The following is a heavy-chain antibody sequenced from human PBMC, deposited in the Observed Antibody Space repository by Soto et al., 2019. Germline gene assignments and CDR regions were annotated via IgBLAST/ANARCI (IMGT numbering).Heavy chain of an antibody. V-gene: IGHV3-21*01. CDR3: ASGIAVAETDY. CDR1: GFTFSSYS. D-gene: IGHD6-19*01. CDR2: ISSSSSYI. J-gene: IGHJ4*02. Sequence: PGGSLRLSCAASGFTFSSYSMNWVRQAPGKGLEWVSSISSSSSYIYYADSVKGRFTISRDNAKNSLYLQMNSLRAEDTAVYYCASGIAVAETDYWGQGTLVTVSS.